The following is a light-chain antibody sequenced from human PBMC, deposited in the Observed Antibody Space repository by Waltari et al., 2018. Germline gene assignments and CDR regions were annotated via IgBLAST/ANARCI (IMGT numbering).Light chain of an antibody. V-gene: IGLV3-19*01. CDR2: GKN. Sequence: SSELTQDPAVSVALGQTVRITCQGDSLRRYYASWYQQKPGQAPVLVIYGKNNRPSGSPDRFSGSSSGNTASLTITGAQAEDEADYYCNSRDSSGNHFVVFGGGTKLTVL. J-gene: IGLJ2*01. CDR1: SLRRYY. CDR3: NSRDSSGNHFVV.